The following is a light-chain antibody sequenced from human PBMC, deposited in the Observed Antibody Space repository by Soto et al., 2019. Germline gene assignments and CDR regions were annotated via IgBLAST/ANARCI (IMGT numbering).Light chain of an antibody. J-gene: IGLJ1*01. CDR1: SSDVGAYNY. V-gene: IGLV2-14*01. Sequence: QSALTQPASVSESPGQSITISCTGTSSDVGAYNYVSWYQQHPGKAPKLMIYDVSHRPSEVSDRFSVSKSGNTASLTISGLQAEDEADYYCSSCTSSSTFVFGTGTKLTVL. CDR3: SSCTSSSTFV. CDR2: DVS.